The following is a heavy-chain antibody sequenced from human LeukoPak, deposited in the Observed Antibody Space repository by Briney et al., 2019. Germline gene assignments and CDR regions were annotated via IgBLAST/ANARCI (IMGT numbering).Heavy chain of an antibody. CDR1: GDSMIDNNFY. CDR3: TKDSFGAVRDS. CDR2: IYYNGRS. V-gene: IGHV4-39*07. D-gene: IGHD1-26*01. J-gene: IGHJ5*02. Sequence: SETLSLTCTVSGDSMIDNNFYWGWTRQSPQKGLEWIASIYYNGRSLYNPSLRSRVTISLDAPKNQIFLKLSSATAADTAVYYCTKDSFGAVRDSWGRGILVTVSS.